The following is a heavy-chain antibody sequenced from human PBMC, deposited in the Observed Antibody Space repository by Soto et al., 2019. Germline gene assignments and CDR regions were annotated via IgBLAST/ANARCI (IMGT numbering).Heavy chain of an antibody. Sequence: QLQLQESGPGLVKPSETLSLTCTVSGGSISSSSYYWGWIRQPPGKGLEWIGSIYYSGSTYYNPSLKSRVTISVDTSKNQFSLKLSSVTAADTAVYYCASRTYLSGRPPLDPWGQGTLVTVSS. V-gene: IGHV4-39*01. J-gene: IGHJ5*02. D-gene: IGHD6-6*01. CDR1: GGSISSSSYY. CDR3: ASRTYLSGRPPLDP. CDR2: IYYSGST.